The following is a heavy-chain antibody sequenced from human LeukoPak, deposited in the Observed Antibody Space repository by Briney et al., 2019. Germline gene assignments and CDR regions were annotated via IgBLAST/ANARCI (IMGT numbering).Heavy chain of an antibody. CDR3: ASNAYCGGDCYSFHFDY. V-gene: IGHV4-59*01. CDR1: GGSISSDY. J-gene: IGHJ4*02. Sequence: PSETLSLTCTVSGGSISSDYWSWIRQPPGKGLEWIGYIYYRGSTNYNPSLKSRVTISVDTSKNQFSLKLSSVTAADTAVYYCASNAYCGGDCYSFHFDYWGQGTLVTVSS. D-gene: IGHD2-21*02. CDR2: IYYRGST.